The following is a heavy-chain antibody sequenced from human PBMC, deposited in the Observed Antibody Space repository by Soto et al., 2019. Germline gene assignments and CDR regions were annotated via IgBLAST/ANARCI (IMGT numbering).Heavy chain of an antibody. CDR3: VTWGGIEARNLDH. D-gene: IGHD6-6*01. Sequence: LRLSCSASGFPFSNHAMHWVRQAPGKGLEYVSAINYNGGTTYYVDSVKGRFTISRDNSKNTLYLQMSSLKVEDTAMYHCVTWGGIEARNLDHWGQGTLVTVSS. CDR1: GFPFSNHA. CDR2: INYNGGTT. V-gene: IGHV3-64D*06. J-gene: IGHJ4*02.